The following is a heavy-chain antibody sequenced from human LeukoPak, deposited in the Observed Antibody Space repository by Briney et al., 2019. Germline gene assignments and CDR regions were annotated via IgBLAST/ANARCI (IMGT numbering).Heavy chain of an antibody. D-gene: IGHD2-15*01. V-gene: IGHV3-23*01. Sequence: GGSLRLSCAASGFTFSSYAMSWVRQAPGKGLEWVSAISGSGGSTYYADSVKGRFTISRDNSKNTLYLQMNSLRAEDTAVYFCAKTPPSPIVVVVAATFDYWGQGTLVTVSS. CDR2: ISGSGGST. J-gene: IGHJ4*02. CDR3: AKTPPSPIVVVVAATFDY. CDR1: GFTFSSYA.